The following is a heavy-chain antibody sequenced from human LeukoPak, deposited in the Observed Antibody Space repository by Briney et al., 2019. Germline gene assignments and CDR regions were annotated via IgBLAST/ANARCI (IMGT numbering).Heavy chain of an antibody. J-gene: IGHJ4*02. CDR3: AREYCSGGSCQWGY. CDR1: GGSISSSSYY. CDR2: IYYSGST. D-gene: IGHD2-15*01. V-gene: IGHV4-39*02. Sequence: PSETLSLTCTVSGGSISSSSYYWGWIRQPPGKGLEWIGSIYYSGSTYYNPSLKSRVTISVDTSKNQFSLKLSSVTAADTAVYYCAREYCSGGSCQWGYWGQGTLVTVSS.